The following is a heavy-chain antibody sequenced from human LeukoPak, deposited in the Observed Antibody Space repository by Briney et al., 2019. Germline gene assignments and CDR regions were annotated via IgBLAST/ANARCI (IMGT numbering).Heavy chain of an antibody. CDR2: IAYDGSRA. D-gene: IGHD1-14*01. CDR3: TRYNNDHCDC. J-gene: IGHJ4*02. Sequence: GGSLRLSCAGSGFTFGGYGMHWLRQTPGKGLEWVAVIAYDGSRAFYADSVKGRFTISRDNSKNTMAVQMDDLRAEDTAVYYCTRYNNDHCDCWCQGTLVTVSS. CDR1: GFTFGGYG. V-gene: IGHV3-33*01.